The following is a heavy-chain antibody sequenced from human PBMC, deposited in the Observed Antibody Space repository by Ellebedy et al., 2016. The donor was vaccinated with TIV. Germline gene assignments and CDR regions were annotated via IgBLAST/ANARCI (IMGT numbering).Heavy chain of an antibody. Sequence: GESLKISCKGSGYTFTTDWIGWVRQTPEKGLEWMGIIYPGDSDTRYSPSFQGQVTISADKSIRTAYLQWSSLKASDTAMYYCARRYYYDSSGYSAFDIWGQGTMVTVSS. V-gene: IGHV5-51*01. J-gene: IGHJ3*02. CDR3: ARRYYYDSSGYSAFDI. CDR1: GYTFTTDW. CDR2: IYPGDSDT. D-gene: IGHD3-22*01.